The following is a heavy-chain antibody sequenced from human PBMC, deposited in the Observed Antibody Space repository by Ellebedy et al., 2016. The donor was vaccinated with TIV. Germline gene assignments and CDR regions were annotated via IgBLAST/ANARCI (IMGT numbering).Heavy chain of an antibody. CDR2: INGDSITT. J-gene: IGHJ4*02. CDR3: AKPPEQWLIHTGLDS. Sequence: GESLKISCAASGFTFSSYSMNWVRQVPGRGLESLSNINGDSITTHYADSVQGRFTISSANSNNTLYLQMNSLRAEDMDIYYCAKPPEQWLIHTGLDSWGQGTLVAVAS. CDR1: GFTFSSYS. D-gene: IGHD6-19*01. V-gene: IGHV3-23*01.